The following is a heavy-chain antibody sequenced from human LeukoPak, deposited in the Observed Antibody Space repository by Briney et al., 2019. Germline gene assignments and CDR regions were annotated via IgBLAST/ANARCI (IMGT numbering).Heavy chain of an antibody. CDR3: VRGGYYFDY. CDR1: GFTFSGYW. Sequence: GGSLRLSCAASGFTFSGYWTHWVRQAPGKGLVWVSRINTDGSSTSYADSVKGRFTVSRDNAKNTLYLQMNSLRAEDTAVYYCVRGGYYFDYWGQGTLVTVSS. V-gene: IGHV3-74*01. D-gene: IGHD3-16*01. CDR2: INTDGSST. J-gene: IGHJ4*02.